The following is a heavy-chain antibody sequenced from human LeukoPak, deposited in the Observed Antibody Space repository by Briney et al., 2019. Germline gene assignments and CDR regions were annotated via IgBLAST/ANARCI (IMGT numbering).Heavy chain of an antibody. CDR2: IYTSGST. CDR3: ARVRVVRGVNFYYYYYMDV. D-gene: IGHD3-10*01. Sequence: PSETLSLTCTVSGGSISSYYWSWIRQPAGKGLEWIGRIYTSGSTNYNPSPKSRVTMSVDTSKNQFSLKLSSVTAADTAVYYCARVRVVRGVNFYYYYYMDVWGKGTTVTVSS. CDR1: GGSISSYY. J-gene: IGHJ6*03. V-gene: IGHV4-4*07.